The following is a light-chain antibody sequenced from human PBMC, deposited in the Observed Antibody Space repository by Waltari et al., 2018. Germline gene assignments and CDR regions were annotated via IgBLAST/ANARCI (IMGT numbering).Light chain of an antibody. CDR1: SSDIGSHNY. Sequence: QSALTQPASVSGSPGQSITISCTGTSSDIGSHNYVSWYQQHPGKSPRLLFYEPYTRPPGVPNRFSGSKSGNTASLTISVLQPEDEADYYCSSYISSTTPYVFGPGTKVSVL. V-gene: IGLV2-14*03. CDR3: SSYISSTTPYV. CDR2: EPY. J-gene: IGLJ1*01.